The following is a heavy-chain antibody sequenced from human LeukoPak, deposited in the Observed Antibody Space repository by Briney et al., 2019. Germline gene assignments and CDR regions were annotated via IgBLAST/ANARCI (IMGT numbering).Heavy chain of an antibody. CDR2: ISYDGSNK. D-gene: IGHD6-19*01. J-gene: IGHJ4*02. Sequence: PGGSLRLSCAASGFTFSSYAMHWVRQAPGKGLEWVAVISYDGSNKYYADSVKSRFTISRDNSKNTLYLQMNSLRAEDTAVYYCARDGAPQGIAVTHYFDYWGQGTLVTVSS. CDR1: GFTFSSYA. CDR3: ARDGAPQGIAVTHYFDY. V-gene: IGHV3-30*04.